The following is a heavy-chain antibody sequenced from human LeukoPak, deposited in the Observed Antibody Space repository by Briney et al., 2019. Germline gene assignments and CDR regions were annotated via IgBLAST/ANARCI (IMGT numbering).Heavy chain of an antibody. CDR2: IYYSGST. CDR1: GGSISSYY. J-gene: IGHJ2*01. D-gene: IGHD4-23*01. V-gene: IGHV4-59*01. Sequence: SETLSLTCTVSGGSISSYYWSWIRQPPGKGLEWIGYIYYSGSTNYNPSLKGRVTISVDTSKNQFSLKLSSVTAADTAVYYCARDSGDRWSPYWYFDLWGRGTLVTVSS. CDR3: ARDSGDRWSPYWYFDL.